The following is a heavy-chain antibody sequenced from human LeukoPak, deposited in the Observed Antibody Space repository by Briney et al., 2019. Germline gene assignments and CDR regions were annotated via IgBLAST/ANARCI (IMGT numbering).Heavy chain of an antibody. J-gene: IGHJ6*02. V-gene: IGHV3-66*04. CDR3: ARPGTTLYYAMDV. CDR1: GFTFSNYN. D-gene: IGHD4-11*01. Sequence: PGGSLRLSCSASGFTFSNYNMSWVRQAPGKGLEWVSVTYSGGNTYYADSVKGRFTISRDNSKNTLYLQMSSLRVDDTAVYYCARPGTTLYYAMDVWGQGTAVSVSS. CDR2: TYSGGNT.